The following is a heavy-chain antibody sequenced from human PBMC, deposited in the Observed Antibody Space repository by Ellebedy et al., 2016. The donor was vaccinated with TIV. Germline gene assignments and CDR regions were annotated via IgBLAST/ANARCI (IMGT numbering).Heavy chain of an antibody. V-gene: IGHV4-39*01. J-gene: IGHJ5*02. D-gene: IGHD2-2*01. Sequence: SETLSLTXTVSGGSISSSSYYWGWIRQPPGKGLEWIGSIYYSGSTYYNPSLKSRVTISVDTSKNQFSLKLSSVTAADTAVYYCARTVVPAAIVDPWGQGTLVTVSS. CDR3: ARTVVPAAIVDP. CDR2: IYYSGST. CDR1: GGSISSSSYY.